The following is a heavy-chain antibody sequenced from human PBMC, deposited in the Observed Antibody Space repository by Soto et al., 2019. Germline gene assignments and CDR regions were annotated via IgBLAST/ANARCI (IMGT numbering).Heavy chain of an antibody. V-gene: IGHV4-31*03. CDR2: IFYTGST. D-gene: IGHD2-15*01. CDR1: GGSISSGGFY. CDR3: ARGGFGDTGNCYGKLDY. Sequence: QVQLQESGPGLVKPSQTLSLTCTVSGGSISSGGFYWSWVRQHPGEGLEWIGYIFYTGSTYYNPSLKSRVTVSVDTSKNQFSLKLSSVTAADTAVYYCARGGFGDTGNCYGKLDYWGQGTLVTVSS. J-gene: IGHJ4*02.